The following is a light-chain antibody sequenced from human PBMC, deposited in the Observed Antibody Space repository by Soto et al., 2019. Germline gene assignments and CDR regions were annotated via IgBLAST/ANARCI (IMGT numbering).Light chain of an antibody. J-gene: IGKJ3*01. CDR3: QQYGSSLFT. Sequence: EIVLTQSPGTLYLSPGERATLSCRASQSVSRSYLAWYQQKPGQAPRLLIYGASSRATGIPDRFSGSGSGTDFTLTISRLEPEDFALYYCQQYGSSLFTFGPGTKVDIK. CDR2: GAS. V-gene: IGKV3-20*01. CDR1: QSVSRSY.